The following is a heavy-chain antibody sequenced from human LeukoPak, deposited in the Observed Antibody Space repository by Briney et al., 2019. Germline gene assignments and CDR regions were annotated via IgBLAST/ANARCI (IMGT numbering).Heavy chain of an antibody. CDR2: ISYDGSNK. V-gene: IGHV3-30*03. J-gene: IGHJ4*02. CDR3: ARDLGSSSWYYAYYYFDY. D-gene: IGHD6-13*01. CDR1: GFTFSSYG. Sequence: GGSLRLSCAASGFTFSSYGMHWVRQAPGKGLEWVAVISYDGSNKYYADSVKGRFTISRDNSKNTLYLQMNSLRAEDTAVYYCARDLGSSSWYYAYYYFDYWGQGTLVTVSS.